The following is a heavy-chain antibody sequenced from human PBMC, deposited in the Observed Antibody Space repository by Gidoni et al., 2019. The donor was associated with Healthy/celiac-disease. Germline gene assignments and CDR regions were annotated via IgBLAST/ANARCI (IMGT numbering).Heavy chain of an antibody. CDR1: GGSFSGYY. V-gene: IGHV4-34*01. Sequence: QVQLQQWGAGLLKPSVTLSFTCAVYGGSFSGYYWNWIRQPPGKGPEWIGEINHSGSTNYHPSLKSRVTISVDTSKNQFSLKLSSVTAADTAVYYCARVPPYYYDSSGYYYGPGGYFQHWGQGTLVTVSS. CDR3: ARVPPYYYDSSGYYYGPGGYFQH. CDR2: INHSGST. J-gene: IGHJ1*01. D-gene: IGHD3-22*01.